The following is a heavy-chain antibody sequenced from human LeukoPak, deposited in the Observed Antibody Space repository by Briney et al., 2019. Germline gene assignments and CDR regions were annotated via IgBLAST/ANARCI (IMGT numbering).Heavy chain of an antibody. CDR1: GFTISSYS. J-gene: IGHJ4*02. V-gene: IGHV3-48*01. CDR2: ISGSSTTI. Sequence: PGGSLRLSCAASGFTISSYSMNWVRQAPGKGLEWVSYISGSSTTIYNADSVKGRFTISRDNAKNSLYLQMNSLRAEDTAVYYCAKDRSSSSALYYFDYWGQGTLVTVSS. CDR3: AKDRSSSSALYYFDY. D-gene: IGHD6-13*01.